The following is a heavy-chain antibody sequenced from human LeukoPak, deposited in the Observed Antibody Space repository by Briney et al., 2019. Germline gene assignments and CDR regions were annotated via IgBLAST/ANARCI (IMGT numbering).Heavy chain of an antibody. D-gene: IGHD2-2*01. CDR2: IRYDGSNK. Sequence: GGSLRLSCAASGFTFSSYGMHWVRQAPGKGLEWVAFIRYDGSNKYYADSVKGRFTISRDNSKNTLYLQMNSLRVEDTAVYYCGRGFAVVPAGLMDVWGKGTTVTVSS. V-gene: IGHV3-30*02. CDR1: GFTFSSYG. J-gene: IGHJ6*03. CDR3: GRGFAVVPAGLMDV.